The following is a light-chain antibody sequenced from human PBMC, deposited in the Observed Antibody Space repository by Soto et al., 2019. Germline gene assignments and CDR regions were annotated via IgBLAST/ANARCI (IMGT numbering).Light chain of an antibody. CDR3: QQYGTSSYT. CDR2: GAS. Sequence: EIVLTQSPGTLSLSPGERATLSCRASQTLSNNNLAWFQQKPGQAPRLLIYGASNRATGIPDRFAGSGSGTDFTLTISRLEPEDCAVYYCQQYGTSSYTFGQGTKLEIK. J-gene: IGKJ2*01. CDR1: QTLSNNN. V-gene: IGKV3-20*01.